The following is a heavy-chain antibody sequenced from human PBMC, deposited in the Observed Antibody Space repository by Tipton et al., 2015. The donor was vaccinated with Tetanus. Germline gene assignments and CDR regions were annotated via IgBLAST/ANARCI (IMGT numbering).Heavy chain of an antibody. Sequence: TLSLTCTVSGASISSYYWSWIRQPAGKGLERIGRVYNSGSTDYNPSLKSRLAMSLDTSKNQFSLKLSSVTAADTAVYYCARGGISGDYYSDYWGQGTLVTVSS. V-gene: IGHV4-4*07. CDR1: GASISSYY. J-gene: IGHJ4*02. CDR2: VYNSGST. CDR3: ARGGISGDYYSDY. D-gene: IGHD1-14*01.